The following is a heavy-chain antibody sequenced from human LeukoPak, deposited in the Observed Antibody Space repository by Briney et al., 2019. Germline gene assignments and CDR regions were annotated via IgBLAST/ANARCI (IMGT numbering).Heavy chain of an antibody. CDR1: GFTFSSYS. J-gene: IGHJ6*03. V-gene: IGHV3-21*01. D-gene: IGHD4-11*01. Sequence: GGSLRLSCAASGFTFSSYSMNWVRQAPGKGLEWVSSISSSSSYIYYADSVKGRLTISRDNAKNSLYLQMNSLRAEDTAVYYCAKDGSNYDYYYYYMDVWGKGTTVTVSS. CDR3: AKDGSNYDYYYYYMDV. CDR2: ISSSSSYI.